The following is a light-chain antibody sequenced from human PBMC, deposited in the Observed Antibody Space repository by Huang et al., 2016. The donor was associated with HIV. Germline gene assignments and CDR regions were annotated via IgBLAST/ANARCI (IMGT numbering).Light chain of an antibody. CDR2: TSS. V-gene: IGKV1-5*03. CDR1: QSISYW. CDR3: QQYISYSWT. J-gene: IGKJ1*01. Sequence: DIQLTQSPSTLSASVGDRVTITCRASQSISYWLAWYQQKPGKAPNLLIYTSSTLQSGVPSRFSGSESGTEFTLTISSLQPDDFATYYCQQYISYSWTFGQGTKVEIK.